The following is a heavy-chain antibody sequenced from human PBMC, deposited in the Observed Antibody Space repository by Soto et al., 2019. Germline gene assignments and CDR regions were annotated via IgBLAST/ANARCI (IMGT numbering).Heavy chain of an antibody. V-gene: IGHV1-18*01. J-gene: IGHJ6*02. Sequence: ASVKVSCKASGYTFTSYGISWVRQAPGQGLEWVGIINPGTDSTTYAQDFQGRVTMTKDTSTSTVYMELISLRSDDTALFYCAREGRTTTYSAMDVWGQGTTVTVSS. D-gene: IGHD1-7*01. CDR2: INPGTDST. CDR1: GYTFTSYG. CDR3: AREGRTTTYSAMDV.